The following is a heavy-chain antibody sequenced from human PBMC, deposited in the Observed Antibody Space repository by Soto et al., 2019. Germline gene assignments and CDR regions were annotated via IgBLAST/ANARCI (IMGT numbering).Heavy chain of an antibody. J-gene: IGHJ4*02. CDR1: SGSMNSYY. CDR3: ARGGWYVDY. CDR2: IYYSGST. V-gene: IGHV4-59*01. D-gene: IGHD6-19*01. Sequence: SETLSLTCTVSSGSMNSYYWSWIRQPPGKGLEWIGYIYYSGSTNYNPSLKSRVTISVDTSKNQFSLKLSSVTAADTAVYYCARGGWYVDYGGQGALVTVSS.